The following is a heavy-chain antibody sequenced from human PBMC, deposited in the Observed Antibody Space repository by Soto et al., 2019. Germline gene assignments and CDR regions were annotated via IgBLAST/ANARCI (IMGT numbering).Heavy chain of an antibody. V-gene: IGHV3-66*01. CDR3: ARDEFGGAYDFWH. J-gene: IGHJ4*02. CDR2: ISNGGGA. Sequence: EVQLVESGGGLVQPGGSLRLSCAASGFTVTNYFMTWVRQAPGKGLEWVSVISNGGGAYYADSVKGRFTICRDNSENTLYLQMNALRAEDTAVYYCARDEFGGAYDFWHGGQGTLVTVSS. CDR1: GFTVTNYF. D-gene: IGHD3-3*01.